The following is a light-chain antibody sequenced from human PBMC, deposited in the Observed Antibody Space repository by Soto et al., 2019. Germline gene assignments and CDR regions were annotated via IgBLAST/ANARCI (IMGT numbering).Light chain of an antibody. Sequence: EIVLTQSPVTLSLSPGERATLSCRVSQSVGVYLDWYQQKPGQAPRLLIHDASNRATGIPARFSGSGSGTDFTLTISSLEPEDFAVYHCQQRTNWPLWTFGQGTKVEIK. CDR3: QQRTNWPLWT. CDR1: QSVGVY. CDR2: DAS. V-gene: IGKV3-11*01. J-gene: IGKJ1*01.